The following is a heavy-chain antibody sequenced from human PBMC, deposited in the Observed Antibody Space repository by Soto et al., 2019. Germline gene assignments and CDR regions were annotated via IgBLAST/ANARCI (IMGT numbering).Heavy chain of an antibody. D-gene: IGHD3-22*01. V-gene: IGHV5-10-1*01. Sequence: PGESLKICCKGAGYSCAGYWITWVREKPGEGLEWMGRIDPSDSQTYYSPSFRGHVTISVTKSITTVFLQWSSLRASDTAMYYCARQIYDSDTGPNFQYYFDSWGQGTPVTVSS. CDR3: ARQIYDSDTGPNFQYYFDS. CDR2: IDPSDSQT. CDR1: GYSCAGYW. J-gene: IGHJ4*02.